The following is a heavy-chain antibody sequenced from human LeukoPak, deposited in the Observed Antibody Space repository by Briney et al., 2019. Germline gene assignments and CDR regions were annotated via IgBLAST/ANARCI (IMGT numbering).Heavy chain of an antibody. CDR1: GGSISDYY. J-gene: IGHJ3*02. CDR2: VYYSGNT. D-gene: IGHD3-22*01. CDR3: AGEDYFDSSGYASWRFDI. Sequence: SETLSLTCTVSGGSISDYYWTWIRQPPGKGLEWIGHVYYSGNTIYNPSLKSRVTISVDTSKNQFSLKLTSVTTADTAVYYCAGEDYFDSSGYASWRFDIWGQGTMVTVSS. V-gene: IGHV4-59*01.